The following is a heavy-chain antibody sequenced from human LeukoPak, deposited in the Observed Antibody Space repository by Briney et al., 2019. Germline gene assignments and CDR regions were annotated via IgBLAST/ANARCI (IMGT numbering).Heavy chain of an antibody. Sequence: GGSLRLSCAASGFAFSSFAIGWVRQSPGKGLEWLSTINGGGNTTFYSDSVKGRFTISRDNSKNTLYLHMDSLRPDDTAMYYCTKELHVAVAVADYYYFYMDVWGRGTAVTVSS. CDR3: TKELHVAVAVADYYYFYMDV. D-gene: IGHD6-19*01. CDR1: GFAFSSFA. J-gene: IGHJ6*03. V-gene: IGHV3-23*01. CDR2: INGGGNTT.